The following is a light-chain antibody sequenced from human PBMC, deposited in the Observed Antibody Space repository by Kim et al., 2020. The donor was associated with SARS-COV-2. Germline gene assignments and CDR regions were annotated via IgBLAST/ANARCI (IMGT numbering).Light chain of an antibody. V-gene: IGKV1-12*01. Sequence: VTITCRASRSISNWLAWYQQKPEKAPKLLIYTASTLQSGVPSRFSGSGSGTDFTLTISSLQPEDFATYYCQQANSFPYTFGQGTKVDI. CDR2: TAS. CDR1: RSISNW. J-gene: IGKJ2*01. CDR3: QQANSFPYT.